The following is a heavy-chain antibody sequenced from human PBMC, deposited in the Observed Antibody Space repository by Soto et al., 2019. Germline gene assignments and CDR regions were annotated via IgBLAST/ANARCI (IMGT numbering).Heavy chain of an antibody. CDR1: GGSFSGYY. V-gene: IGHV4-34*01. Sequence: QVQLQQWGAGLMKPSETLSLTCAVYGGSFSGYYWSWIRQPPEKGLEWIGEINHSGSTNYNPSLKSRVTISVDTSKNQFSLKLSSVTAADTAVYYCARGHPKFGYWGQGTLVTVSS. CDR3: ARGHPKFGY. CDR2: INHSGST. J-gene: IGHJ4*02.